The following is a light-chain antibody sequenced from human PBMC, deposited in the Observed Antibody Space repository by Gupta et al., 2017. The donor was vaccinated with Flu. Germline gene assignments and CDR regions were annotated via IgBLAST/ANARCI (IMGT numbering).Light chain of an antibody. V-gene: IGLV8-61*01. CDR1: SGSVSTSYY. CDR3: VLYMGSGIGV. Sequence: QTVVTQEPSFSVSPGGTVTLTCGLSSGSVSTSYYPSWYQQTPGQAPRTLIYSTKIRSSGVPDRFSGSILGNKAALTITGAQADDESDYYCVLYMGSGIGVFGGGTKLTVL. CDR2: STK. J-gene: IGLJ3*02.